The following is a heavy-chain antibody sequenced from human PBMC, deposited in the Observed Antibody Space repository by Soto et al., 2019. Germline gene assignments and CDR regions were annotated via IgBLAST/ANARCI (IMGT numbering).Heavy chain of an antibody. CDR2: IIPIFSSR. CDR1: RDTFNKYA. V-gene: IGHV1-69*01. Sequence: QVQLVQSGAEVKKRGSSVKVSCQTSRDTFNKYAFNWVRKAPGQGLEWMGWIIPIFSSRNYAEKVQGRVTITADDSTTSAYMELRSLRFEDPAVYYCASGETYLGVWGQGTTVTVSS. D-gene: IGHD3-16*01. J-gene: IGHJ6*02. CDR3: ASGETYLGV.